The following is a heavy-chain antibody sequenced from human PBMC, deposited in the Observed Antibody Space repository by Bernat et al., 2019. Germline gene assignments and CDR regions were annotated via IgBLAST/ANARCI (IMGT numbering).Heavy chain of an antibody. CDR1: GFTFSNAW. V-gene: IGHV3-15*01. Sequence: EVQLVESGGGLVKPGGSLRLSCAASGFTFSNAWMSWVRQAPGKGLEWVGRIKSKTDGGTTDYAAPVKGRFTISRDDSKTTLYLQMNSLKTEDTAMYYCTTYYYDLSWGMAVWGKGTTVTVSS. CDR3: TTYYYDLSWGMAV. CDR2: IKSKTDGGTT. J-gene: IGHJ6*03. D-gene: IGHD3-3*01.